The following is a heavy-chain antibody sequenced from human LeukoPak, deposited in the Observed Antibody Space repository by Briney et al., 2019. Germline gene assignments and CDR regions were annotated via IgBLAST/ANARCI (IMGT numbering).Heavy chain of an antibody. CDR1: GGSINRSGYY. D-gene: IGHD2/OR15-2a*01. Sequence: SETLSLTCTVSGGSINRSGYYCGWIRQPPGKGLEWIGSIYYSGSTYYTPSLKSRVTISVDTSKKQFSLKLSSVTAADTAVYYCARRIPTFFFDFWGQGILVTVSS. V-gene: IGHV4-39*01. J-gene: IGHJ4*02. CDR3: ARRIPTFFFDF. CDR2: IYYSGST.